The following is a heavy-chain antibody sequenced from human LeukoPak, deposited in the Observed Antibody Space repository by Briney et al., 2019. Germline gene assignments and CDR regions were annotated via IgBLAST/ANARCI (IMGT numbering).Heavy chain of an antibody. D-gene: IGHD1-26*01. J-gene: IGHJ4*02. CDR2: MYTTGST. V-gene: IGHV4-61*02. CDR1: GDSISSGSYY. CDR3: AKGRGSVDY. Sequence: PSETLSLTCTVSGDSISSGSYYWSWIRQPAGKGLEWIGRMYTTGSTNYSPSLKSRVTISADTSKNQFSLKLNSVTAADTAVYYCAKGRGSVDYWGQGTLVTVSS.